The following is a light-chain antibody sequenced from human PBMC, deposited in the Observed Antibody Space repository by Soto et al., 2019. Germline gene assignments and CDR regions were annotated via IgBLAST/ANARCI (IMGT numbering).Light chain of an antibody. V-gene: IGKV3-20*01. CDR1: QSVSSSH. CDR2: GAS. Sequence: EIVLTQSPGTLSLSPGDRATLSCRASQSVSSSHLAWYQQKPGQAPRLLIYGASNRATGIPDRFSGSGSGTAFTLTISRPEPEDFAVYYCQQYGGSPAYTFGQGTKLEIK. J-gene: IGKJ2*01. CDR3: QQYGGSPAYT.